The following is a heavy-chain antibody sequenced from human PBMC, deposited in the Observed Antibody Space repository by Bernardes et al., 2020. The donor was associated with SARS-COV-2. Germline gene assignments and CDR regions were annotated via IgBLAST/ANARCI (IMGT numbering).Heavy chain of an antibody. CDR1: GGSFSGYD. CDR3: ARTYRGYSYASRGAFDI. CDR2: INQSGNT. D-gene: IGHD5-18*01. V-gene: IGHV4-34*01. Sequence: LSLTCAVHGGSFSGYDWSWIRQPPGKGLEWIGEINQSGNTNYNPSLKSRVTISVDTSKNEFSLRLSSATAADTAVYYCARTYRGYSYASRGAFDIWGQGTMITVSS. J-gene: IGHJ3*02.